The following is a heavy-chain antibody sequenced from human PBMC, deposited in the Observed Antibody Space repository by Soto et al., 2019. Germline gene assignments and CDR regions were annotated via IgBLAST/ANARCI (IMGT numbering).Heavy chain of an antibody. D-gene: IGHD1-26*01. V-gene: IGHV4-34*01. J-gene: IGHJ4*02. CDR3: ARGLIALGGTVSH. Sequence: ETLSLTCGVTGGSFNGYFWTWIRQPPGKGLEWLGQINPSGSTNDNPSLKSRVIMSVDTSKNRVSLNLLSVTAADTAVYYCARGLIALGGTVSHWGRGTLVTVSS. CDR1: GGSFNGYF. CDR2: INPSGST.